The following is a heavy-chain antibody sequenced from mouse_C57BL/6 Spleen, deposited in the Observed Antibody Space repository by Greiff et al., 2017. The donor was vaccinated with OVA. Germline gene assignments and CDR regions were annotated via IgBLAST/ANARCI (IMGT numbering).Heavy chain of an antibody. D-gene: IGHD2-5*01. CDR3: ARSNHWYFDV. Sequence: QVQLQQPGAELVKPGASVKMSCKASGYTFTSYWITWVKQRPGQGLEWIGDIYPGSGSTNYNEKFKSKATLTVDTSSSTAYMQLSSLTSEDAAVYYCARSNHWYFDVWGTGTTVTVSS. CDR2: IYPGSGST. CDR1: GYTFTSYW. V-gene: IGHV1-55*01. J-gene: IGHJ1*03.